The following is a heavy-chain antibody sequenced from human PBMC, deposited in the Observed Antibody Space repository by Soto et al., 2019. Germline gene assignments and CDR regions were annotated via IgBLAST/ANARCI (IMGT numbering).Heavy chain of an antibody. V-gene: IGHV4-59*01. J-gene: IGHJ6*03. D-gene: IGHD3-16*02. CDR1: GGSISSYY. Sequence: SETLSLTCTVSGGSISSYYWSWIRQPPGKGLEWIGYIHYSGSTNYNPSLKSRVTISVDTSKNQFSLKLSSVTAADTAVYYCARIVNYFPPDYYYYYMDVWGKGTTITVSS. CDR3: ARIVNYFPPDYYYYYMDV. CDR2: IHYSGST.